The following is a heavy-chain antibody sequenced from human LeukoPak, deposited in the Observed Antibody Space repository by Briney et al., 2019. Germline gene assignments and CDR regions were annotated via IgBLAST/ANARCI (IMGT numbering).Heavy chain of an antibody. J-gene: IGHJ5*02. Sequence: QPGGSLRLSCAASGFTFSSYEMNWVRQTPGKGLEWVLYISSSGSTIYYADSVKGRFTISRDNAKNSLYLQMNSLRAEDTAVYYCACPAYYYSNLPEDWFDPWGQGTPVTVSS. CDR1: GFTFSSYE. D-gene: IGHD4-11*01. V-gene: IGHV3-48*03. CDR2: ISSSGSTI. CDR3: ACPAYYYSNLPEDWFDP.